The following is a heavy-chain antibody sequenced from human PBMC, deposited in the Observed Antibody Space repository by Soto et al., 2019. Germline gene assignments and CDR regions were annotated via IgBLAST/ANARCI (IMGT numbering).Heavy chain of an antibody. CDR2: ISTDGSVT. Sequence: PGGSLRLSCAASGLIFSNYKMHWVRQAPGKGLVWVSRISTDGSVTDYADSVKGRFTVSRDNAKNTLYLQMNSLRAEDTAVYYCARDTDGLHYWGQGILVTVSS. CDR3: ARDTDGLHY. CDR1: GLIFSNYK. V-gene: IGHV3-74*01. J-gene: IGHJ4*02.